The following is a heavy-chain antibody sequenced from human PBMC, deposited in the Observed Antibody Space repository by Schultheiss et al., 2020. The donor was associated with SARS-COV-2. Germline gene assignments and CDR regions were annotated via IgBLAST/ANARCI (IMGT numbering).Heavy chain of an antibody. CDR2: IYYSGST. J-gene: IGHJ4*02. V-gene: IGHV4-59*12. CDR1: GGSISSYY. D-gene: IGHD3-10*01. Sequence: SETLSLTCTVSGGSISSYYWSWIRQPPGKGLEWIGYIYYSGSTNYNPSLKSRVTISVDTSKNQFSLKLKSVTAADTAVYYCARAWFGESNFDFWGQGTLVTVSS. CDR3: ARAWFGESNFDF.